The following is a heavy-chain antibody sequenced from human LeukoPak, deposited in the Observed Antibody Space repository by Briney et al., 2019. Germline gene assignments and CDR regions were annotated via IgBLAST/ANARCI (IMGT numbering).Heavy chain of an antibody. Sequence: GGSLRLSCAASGFTVSSNYMCWVRQAPGKGLEWVSVLHSGGNTYYADSVKGRFTISRDNSKNTLYLQMNSLRAEDTAVYYCAKDAQVAHLGYWGQGTLVTVSS. CDR2: LHSGGNT. CDR3: AKDAQVAHLGY. J-gene: IGHJ4*02. D-gene: IGHD2-15*01. CDR1: GFTVSSNY. V-gene: IGHV3-53*01.